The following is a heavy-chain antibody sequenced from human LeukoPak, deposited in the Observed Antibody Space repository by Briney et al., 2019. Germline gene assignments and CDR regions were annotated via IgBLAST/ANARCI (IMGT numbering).Heavy chain of an antibody. Sequence: GRSLRLSCAASGFAFSDYYMSWIRQAPGKGLEWVSYISSSGSTIYYADSVKGRFTISRDNAKNSLYLQMNSLRAEDTAVYYCARGDSSGWYDYFDYWGQGTLVTVSS. CDR1: GFAFSDYY. V-gene: IGHV3-11*01. CDR3: ARGDSSGWYDYFDY. CDR2: ISSSGSTI. D-gene: IGHD6-19*01. J-gene: IGHJ4*02.